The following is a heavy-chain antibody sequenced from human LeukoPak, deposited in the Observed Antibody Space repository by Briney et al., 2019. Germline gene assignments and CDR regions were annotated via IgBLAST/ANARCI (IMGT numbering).Heavy chain of an antibody. CDR2: IYYSGST. J-gene: IGHJ5*02. D-gene: IGHD5-18*01. CDR1: GGSISSGDYY. V-gene: IGHV4-30-4*01. Sequence: SETLSLTCTVPGGSISSGDYYWSWIRRPQGKGLEWIGYIYYSGSTYYNPSLKSRVTISVDTSKNQFSLKLSSVTAADTAVYYCARAGYSYLDPWGQGTLVTVSS. CDR3: ARAGYSYLDP.